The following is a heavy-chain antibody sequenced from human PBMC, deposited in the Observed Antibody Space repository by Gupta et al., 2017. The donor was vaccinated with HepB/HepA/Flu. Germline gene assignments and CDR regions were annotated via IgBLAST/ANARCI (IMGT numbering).Heavy chain of an antibody. CDR1: GFTVTTYA. V-gene: IGHV3-21*01. J-gene: IGHJ5*02. D-gene: IGHD3-3*01. Sequence: QLVVSGGCLVRPGGCLGLACARSGFTVTTYAMNSVRQAPGKGLEWVSSIDSSGNYMYYADSVKGRFTISRDSANNSVYLHMNSLRAGDTAVYYCARAGFDSWSNNWFDPWGKGTLVTVSS. CDR2: IDSSGNYM. CDR3: ARAGFDSWSNNWFDP.